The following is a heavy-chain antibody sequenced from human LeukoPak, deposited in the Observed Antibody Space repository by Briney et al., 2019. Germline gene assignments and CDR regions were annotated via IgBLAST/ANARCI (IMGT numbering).Heavy chain of an antibody. V-gene: IGHV3-30*01. CDR1: GFTFKGYA. J-gene: IGHJ4*02. D-gene: IGHD3-10*01. Sequence: GASLRLSCVASGFTFKGYALHWVRQAPGQGLEWVAVVSNDGQNNFYSDSVRGRFSISRDNSRDTLCLQMDGLRSADTGLYFCARSTYYYGSGTFYSVGPFDSWGQGTLVTVSS. CDR2: VSNDGQNN. CDR3: ARSTYYYGSGTFYSVGPFDS.